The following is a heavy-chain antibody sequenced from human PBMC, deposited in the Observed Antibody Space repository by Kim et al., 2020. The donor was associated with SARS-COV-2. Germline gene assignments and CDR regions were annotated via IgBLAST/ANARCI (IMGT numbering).Heavy chain of an antibody. CDR1: GFTFSSYE. J-gene: IGHJ6*02. CDR3: ARYSYVIQGDRYGMDV. D-gene: IGHD5-18*01. Sequence: GGSLRLSCAASGFTFSSYEMNWVRQAPGKGLEWVSYISSSGSTIYYADSVKGRFTISRDNAKNSLYLQMNSLRAEDTAVYYCARYSYVIQGDRYGMDVWGQGTTVTVSS. V-gene: IGHV3-48*03. CDR2: ISSSGSTI.